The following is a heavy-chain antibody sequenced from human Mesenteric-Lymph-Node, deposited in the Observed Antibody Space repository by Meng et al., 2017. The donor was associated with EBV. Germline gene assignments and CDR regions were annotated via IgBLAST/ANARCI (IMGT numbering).Heavy chain of an antibody. D-gene: IGHD3-22*01. J-gene: IGHJ5*02. V-gene: IGHV4-39*07. Sequence: LQLQESGPGLVKPSETLSLTCTVSGGSISSTSYYWGWIRQPPGKGLEWIGIIHYSGGTYYNSSLKSRVTISIDTSKNQFSLKLSSVTAADTAVYYCARCSFYYDSSGYRRYNWFDPWGQGTLVTVSS. CDR2: IHYSGGT. CDR3: ARCSFYYDSSGYRRYNWFDP. CDR1: GGSISSTSYY.